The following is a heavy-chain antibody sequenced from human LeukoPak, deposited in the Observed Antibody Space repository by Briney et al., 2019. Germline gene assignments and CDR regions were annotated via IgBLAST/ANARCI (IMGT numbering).Heavy chain of an antibody. CDR2: ISPNNGNT. CDR1: ANTFTSYG. CDR3: ARSRDGYNYDY. V-gene: IGHV1-18*01. Sequence: ASVKVSCKASANTFTSYGISWVRQAPGQGLEWMGWISPNNGNTDYAQKFQGRVTMTADTSTGTAYMELRGLRSDDTAVYYCARSRDGYNYDYWGQGTLVTVSS. D-gene: IGHD5-24*01. J-gene: IGHJ4*02.